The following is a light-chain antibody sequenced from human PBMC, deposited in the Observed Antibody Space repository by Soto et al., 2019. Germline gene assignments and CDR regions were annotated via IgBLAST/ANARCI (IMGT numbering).Light chain of an antibody. CDR3: LLVYSGVVV. Sequence: QAVVTQAPSLTVSPGGTVTLTCGSSTGAVTSGHYPFWFQQKPGQAPRTLIYDTNNKHSWTPARFSGSLLGGKAALTLSGAQPDDEADYYCLLVYSGVVVFGGGTKVTVL. CDR2: DTN. J-gene: IGLJ2*01. V-gene: IGLV7-46*01. CDR1: TGAVTSGHY.